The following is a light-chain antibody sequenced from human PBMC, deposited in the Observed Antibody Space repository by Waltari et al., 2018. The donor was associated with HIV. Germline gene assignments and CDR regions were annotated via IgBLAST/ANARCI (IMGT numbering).Light chain of an antibody. CDR2: SNN. CDR3: AAWDDTLNGL. CDR1: TSNIGTNL. Sequence: QSVLTQPPSASGTPGQNVTISCSGNTSNIGTNLVNWYQQFPGAAPKLLIYSNNQRPSGVPARFSGSKSGTSASLAISGLQSEDEADYFCAAWDDTLNGLFGGGTKLTVL. V-gene: IGLV1-44*01. J-gene: IGLJ2*01.